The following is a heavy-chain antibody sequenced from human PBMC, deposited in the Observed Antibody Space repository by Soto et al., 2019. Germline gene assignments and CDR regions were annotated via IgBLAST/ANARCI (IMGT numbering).Heavy chain of an antibody. V-gene: IGHV3-23*01. CDR2: ISGSGGNT. CDR3: AREYYYGSGTYSNYYYYGMDV. Sequence: PGGSLRLSCAASASMFRSLWMSWVRQAPGKGLEWVSAISGSGGNTYYADSVKGRFTISRDNSKNTLYLQMNSLRAEDTAVYYCAREYYYGSGTYSNYYYYGMDVWGQGTTVTVSS. CDR1: ASMFRSLW. J-gene: IGHJ6*02. D-gene: IGHD3-10*01.